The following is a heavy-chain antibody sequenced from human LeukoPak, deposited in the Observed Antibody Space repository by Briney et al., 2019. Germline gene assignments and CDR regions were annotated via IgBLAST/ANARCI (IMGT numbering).Heavy chain of an antibody. CDR3: ARGGREYYYDSSGYYPYYFDY. D-gene: IGHD3-22*01. Sequence: GGSLGLSCAASGFTFSDYWMHWVRQAPGKGLVWVSRVKSDASSTNYADSVKGRFTISRDNAKNTLYLQMNSLRAEDTAVYYCARGGREYYYDSSGYYPYYFDYWGQGTLVTVSS. V-gene: IGHV3-74*01. CDR1: GFTFSDYW. J-gene: IGHJ4*02. CDR2: VKSDASST.